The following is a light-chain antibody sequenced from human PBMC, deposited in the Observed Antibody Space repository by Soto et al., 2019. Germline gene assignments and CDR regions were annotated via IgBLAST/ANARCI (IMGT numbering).Light chain of an antibody. J-gene: IGLJ1*01. CDR2: EVT. CDR3: CSYAGSYTYV. CDR1: SSDVGGYNY. V-gene: IGLV2-8*01. Sequence: SALPQPPSASGSPGQSVTISCTGTSSDVGGYNYVSWYQQHPGRAPKLMIYEVTKRPSGVPDRFSGSKSGNTASLSVSGLQAEDEADYYCCSYAGSYTYVFGTGTKVTVL.